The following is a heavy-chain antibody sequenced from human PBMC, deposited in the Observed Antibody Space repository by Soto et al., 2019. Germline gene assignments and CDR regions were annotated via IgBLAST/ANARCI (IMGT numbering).Heavy chain of an antibody. V-gene: IGHV1-2*02. CDR2: INPNSGGT. D-gene: IGHD3-10*01. CDR1: GYTFTGYY. Sequence: QVQLVQSGAEVKKPGASVKVSCKASGYTFTGYYMHWVRQAPGQGLEWMGWINPNSGGTNYAQKFQGRVTMTRDTSISTAYMELSRLRSDDTAVYYCARDLMVRGVIRTSMNWFDPWGQGTLVTVSS. CDR3: ARDLMVRGVIRTSMNWFDP. J-gene: IGHJ5*02.